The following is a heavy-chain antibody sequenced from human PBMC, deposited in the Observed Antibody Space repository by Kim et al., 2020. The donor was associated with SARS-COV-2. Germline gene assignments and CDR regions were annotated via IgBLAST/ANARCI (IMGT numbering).Heavy chain of an antibody. CDR2: ISYDGSNK. Sequence: GGSLRLSCAASGFTFSSYGMHWVRQAPGKGLEWVAVISYDGSNKYYADSVKGRFTISRDNSKNTLYLQMNSLRAEDTAVYYCAIDSSGWYSGGVGYWCQG. CDR3: AIDSSGWYSGGVGY. J-gene: IGHJ4*02. D-gene: IGHD6-19*01. CDR1: GFTFSSYG. V-gene: IGHV3-33*05.